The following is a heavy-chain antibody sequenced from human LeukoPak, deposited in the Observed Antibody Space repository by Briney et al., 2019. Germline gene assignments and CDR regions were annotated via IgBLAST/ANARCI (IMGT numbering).Heavy chain of an antibody. CDR1: RFIFSNHW. Sequence: GGSLRLSCAASRFIFSNHWMTWVRQAPGKGLEWVAMINQDGSDKYYADSVKGRFTISRDNSKNTLYLQMNSLRAEDTAIYYCAREGIVGAYFDYWGQGTLVTVSS. CDR3: AREGIVGAYFDY. J-gene: IGHJ4*02. V-gene: IGHV3-7*01. D-gene: IGHD1-26*01. CDR2: INQDGSDK.